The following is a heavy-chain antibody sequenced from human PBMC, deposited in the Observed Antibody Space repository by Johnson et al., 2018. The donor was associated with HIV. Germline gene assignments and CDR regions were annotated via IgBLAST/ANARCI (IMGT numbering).Heavy chain of an antibody. D-gene: IGHD7-27*01. J-gene: IGHJ3*02. CDR2: ISYDGSNK. CDR1: GFTFSSYG. Sequence: VQLVESGGGVVQPGTSLRLSCAASGFTFSSYGIHWVRQAPGKGLEWVAFISYDGSNKYYADSVKGRFTISRDNSKNTLYLQMNSLRAEDTAVYYCAKVTLGIGAFDIWGQGTMVTVSS. CDR3: AKVTLGIGAFDI. V-gene: IGHV3-30*19.